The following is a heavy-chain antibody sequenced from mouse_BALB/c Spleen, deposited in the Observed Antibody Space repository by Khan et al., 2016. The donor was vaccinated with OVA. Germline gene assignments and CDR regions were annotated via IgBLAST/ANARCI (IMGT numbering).Heavy chain of an antibody. CDR3: ARRNYFGYTFAY. J-gene: IGHJ3*01. D-gene: IGHD1-2*01. CDR1: GYTFTDYY. CDR2: ISPGSGDT. Sequence: QVQLQQSGAELARPGASVKLSCKASGYTFTDYYINWVKQRTGQGLEWIGEISPGSGDTYYNEWFKGKATLTADKSSSTGYMQRSSLTSEASAVYCCARRNYFGYTFAYWGQGTLVTVSA. V-gene: IGHV1-77*01.